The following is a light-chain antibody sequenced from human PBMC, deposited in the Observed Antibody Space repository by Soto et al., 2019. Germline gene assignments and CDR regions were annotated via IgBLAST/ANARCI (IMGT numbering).Light chain of an antibody. CDR3: HKSYSTQWT. J-gene: IGKJ1*01. CDR1: QNIRSY. CDR2: AAS. V-gene: IGKV1-39*01. Sequence: DIQMTQSPSSLSASLRDSVTITCRASQNIRSYLTWYQQQTGKAPKLLIYAASSLQSGIPQRFSGSGSETDLILTISSLQPEDFATYYCHKSYSTQWTCGQGTKVDIK.